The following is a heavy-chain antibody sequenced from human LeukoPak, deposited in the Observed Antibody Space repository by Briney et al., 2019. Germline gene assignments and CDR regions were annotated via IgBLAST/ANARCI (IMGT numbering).Heavy chain of an antibody. CDR2: TSYDGNNE. CDR3: ATARRYFDWSNFDY. D-gene: IGHD3-9*01. CDR1: GFTFSSYV. V-gene: IGHV3-30-3*01. Sequence: GGSLRLSCAASGFTFSSYVFHWVRQAPGKGLECVAVTSYDGNNEYYADSVKGRFTISRDNSKNTLYLQMNSLRAEDTALYYCATARRYFDWSNFDYWGQGTLVTVSS. J-gene: IGHJ4*02.